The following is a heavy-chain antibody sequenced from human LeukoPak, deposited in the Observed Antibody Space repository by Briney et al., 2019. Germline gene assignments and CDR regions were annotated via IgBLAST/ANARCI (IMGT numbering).Heavy chain of an antibody. CDR3: ARGGWSTAARRVFQH. J-gene: IGHJ1*01. Sequence: PSETLSLTCAVYGGSFSGYYWSWIRQPPGKGLEWIGEINHSGSTNYNPSLKSRVTISVDTSKNQFSLKLSSVTAADTAVYYCARGGWSTAARRVFQHWGQGTLVTVSS. V-gene: IGHV4-34*01. CDR2: INHSGST. CDR1: GGSFSGYY. D-gene: IGHD6-6*01.